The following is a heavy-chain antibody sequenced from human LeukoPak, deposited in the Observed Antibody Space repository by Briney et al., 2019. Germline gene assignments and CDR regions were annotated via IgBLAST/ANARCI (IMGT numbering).Heavy chain of an antibody. Sequence: ASVKVSCKASGYAFTNYAITWVRQAPGQGLEWMGWKSPYNGNTNYAQKLQGRVTMTTDTSTSTAYMELRSLRSDDTAVYYCVLEWLFGGYWGQGTLVTVSS. CDR3: VLEWLFGGY. D-gene: IGHD3-3*01. CDR1: GYAFTNYA. CDR2: KSPYNGNT. V-gene: IGHV1-18*01. J-gene: IGHJ4*02.